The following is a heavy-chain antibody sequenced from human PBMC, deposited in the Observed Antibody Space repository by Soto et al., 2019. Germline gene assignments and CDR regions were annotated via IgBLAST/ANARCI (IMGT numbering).Heavy chain of an antibody. Sequence: QVQLQESGPGLVKPSQTLSLTCTVSGGSISSGAYFWSWIRQHPGRGLEWIGYIYYSGSTYYNPSLKSRVTISVDTSKNQFSLKLSSVTAGDTAVYYCARDQRSAYYHDPWGQGTLVTVSS. D-gene: IGHD3-3*01. J-gene: IGHJ5*02. V-gene: IGHV4-31*03. CDR2: IYYSGST. CDR3: ARDQRSAYYHDP. CDR1: GGSISSGAYF.